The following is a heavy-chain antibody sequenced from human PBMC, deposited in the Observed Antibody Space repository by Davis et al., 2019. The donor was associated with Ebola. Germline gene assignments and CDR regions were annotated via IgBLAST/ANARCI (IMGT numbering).Heavy chain of an antibody. J-gene: IGHJ4*02. CDR1: GFTFSVYY. CDR3: AQQLGDYGGNALRY. CDR2: ISSSASYK. V-gene: IGHV3-11*06. Sequence: GESLKISCAASGFTFSVYYMSWIRQAPGKGPEWVSSISSSASYKNYADSVKGRFTISSDDAKKSLYLQMDSLRAEDTAVYYCAQQLGDYGGNALRYWGQGTLITVSS. D-gene: IGHD4-23*01.